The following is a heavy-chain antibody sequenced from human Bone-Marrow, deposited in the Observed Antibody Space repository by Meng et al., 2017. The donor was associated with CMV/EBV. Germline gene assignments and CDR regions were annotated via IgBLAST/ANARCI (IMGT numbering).Heavy chain of an antibody. CDR2: ISGSGDTT. Sequence: GGSLRLSCAASGFTFSSYGMSWVRQAPGKGLEWVSTISGSGDTTYYADSVKGRFTISRDNSKNTLFLQMNSLRAEDTAVYYCAKNPTWIQPSSQYGMDVWGQGTTVTVSS. CDR1: GFTFSSYG. J-gene: IGHJ6*02. CDR3: AKNPTWIQPSSQYGMDV. V-gene: IGHV3-23*01. D-gene: IGHD5-18*01.